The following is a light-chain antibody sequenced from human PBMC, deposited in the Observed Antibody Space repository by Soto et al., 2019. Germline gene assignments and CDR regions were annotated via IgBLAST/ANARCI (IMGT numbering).Light chain of an antibody. V-gene: IGKV3-11*01. Sequence: EIVLTQSPATLSLSPGERATLSCRASQSVSSYLAWYQQKAGQAPRLLIYDASNRATGIPARFSGSGSGTDFTLTISSLEPEDFAVYYCAQCRNWPHLYSFGQGTKLDIK. J-gene: IGKJ2*01. CDR1: QSVSSY. CDR2: DAS. CDR3: AQCRNWPHLYS.